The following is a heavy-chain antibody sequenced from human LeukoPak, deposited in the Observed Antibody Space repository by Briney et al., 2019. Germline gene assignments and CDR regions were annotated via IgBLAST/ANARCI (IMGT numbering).Heavy chain of an antibody. CDR1: GYTFTAYY. CDR3: ARGPTLGLDI. Sequence: ASVKVSFRASGYTFTAYYIHWVRQAPGQGLEWMGWINPNGGDTSLPQRFQGRVTMTRDTSIITAYMELSSLTSDDTGMYYCARGPTLGLDIWGQGTMVTVSS. CDR2: INPNGGDT. V-gene: IGHV1-2*02. J-gene: IGHJ3*02.